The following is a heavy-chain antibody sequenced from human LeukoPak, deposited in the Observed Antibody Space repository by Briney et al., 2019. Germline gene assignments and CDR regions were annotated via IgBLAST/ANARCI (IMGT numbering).Heavy chain of an antibody. CDR3: ARELEDIVVVPAALNYYYYYYMDV. V-gene: IGHV4-39*07. CDR2: IYYSGST. J-gene: IGHJ6*03. D-gene: IGHD2-2*01. CDR1: GGSISSSSYY. Sequence: SETLSLTCTVSGGSISSSSYYWGWIRQPPGKGLEWIGSIYYSGSTYYNPSLKSRVTISVDTSKNQFSLKLSSVTAADTAVYYCARELEDIVVVPAALNYYYYYYMDVWGKGTTVTVSS.